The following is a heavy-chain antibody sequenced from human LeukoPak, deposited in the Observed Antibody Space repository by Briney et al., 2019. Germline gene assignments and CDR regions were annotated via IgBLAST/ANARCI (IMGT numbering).Heavy chain of an antibody. Sequence: GGSLRLSCAASGFTFSNAWMSWVRQAPGKGLEWVGRIKSKTDGGTTDYAAPVKGRFTISRDDSKNTLYLQMNSLKTEDTAVYYCARGDMVRGVRRGEGNAFDIWGQGTMVTVSS. D-gene: IGHD3-10*01. CDR1: GFTFSNAW. J-gene: IGHJ3*02. V-gene: IGHV3-15*01. CDR3: ARGDMVRGVRRGEGNAFDI. CDR2: IKSKTDGGTT.